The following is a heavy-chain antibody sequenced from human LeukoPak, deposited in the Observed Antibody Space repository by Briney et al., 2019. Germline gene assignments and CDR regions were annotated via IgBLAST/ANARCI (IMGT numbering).Heavy chain of an antibody. CDR1: RSTFSRDW. D-gene: IGHD3-16*01. J-gene: IGHJ4*02. V-gene: IGHV3-7*01. CDR3: TRDLGGGYFDD. Sequence: PGGSLRLSCAASRSTFSRDWMSWVRQAPGGGLEFVANIRQDGGTVNYVASVKGRFTISRDNAKDSLYLEMNSLRADDTAVYYCTRDLGGGYFDDWGQGILVTVSS. CDR2: IRQDGGTV.